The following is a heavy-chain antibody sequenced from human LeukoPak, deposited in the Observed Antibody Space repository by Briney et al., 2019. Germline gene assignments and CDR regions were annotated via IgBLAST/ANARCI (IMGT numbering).Heavy chain of an antibody. Sequence: AGGSLRLSCAASGLTVSSNCMSWVRQAPGKGLEWVANIKQDGNEKYYADSVKGRFTISRDNGKNSLDLQMNSLRADDTAVYYCARDTLGEGEDANYAVYYFDYWGQGTVVTVSS. CDR2: IKQDGNEK. D-gene: IGHD4/OR15-4a*01. CDR1: GLTVSSNC. CDR3: ARDTLGEGEDANYAVYYFDY. J-gene: IGHJ4*02. V-gene: IGHV3-7*01.